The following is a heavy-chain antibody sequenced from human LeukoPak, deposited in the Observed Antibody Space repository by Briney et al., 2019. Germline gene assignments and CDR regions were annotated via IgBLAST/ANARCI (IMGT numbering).Heavy chain of an antibody. Sequence: PGGSLRLSCAASGFTFSTFGMRWVRQAPEKGLEWVSTIPASGGNTYYADSVRGRFTISRDNSKNTLYLQINSLTAEDTAIYYCVRYLSGWYYFDWWGQGTLVTVSS. V-gene: IGHV3-23*01. CDR2: IPASGGNT. CDR1: GFTFSTFG. D-gene: IGHD6-19*01. CDR3: VRYLSGWYYFDW. J-gene: IGHJ4*02.